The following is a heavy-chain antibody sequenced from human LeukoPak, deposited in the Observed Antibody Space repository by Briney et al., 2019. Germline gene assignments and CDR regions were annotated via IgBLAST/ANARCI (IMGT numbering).Heavy chain of an antibody. CDR3: AGTGLFFDY. Sequence: SETLSLTCRVSGASISGYYWSWIRQPPGKGLEWIGHMYYSGGTTYNPSLKSRVSISLDTSKKHFSLKLSSVTAAVTAVYYCAGTGLFFDYWSQGTLVTVSS. CDR2: MYYSGGT. J-gene: IGHJ4*02. D-gene: IGHD7-27*01. V-gene: IGHV4-59*01. CDR1: GASISGYY.